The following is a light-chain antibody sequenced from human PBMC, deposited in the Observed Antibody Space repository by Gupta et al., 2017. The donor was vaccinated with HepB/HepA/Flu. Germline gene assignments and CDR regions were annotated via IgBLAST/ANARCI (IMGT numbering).Light chain of an antibody. CDR3: SSFACTHTRVV. J-gene: IGLJ3*02. CDR2: DVS. CDR1: SSDFGDFNH. Sequence: QSALTQPASVSGSPGQSLTIPCTASSSDFGDFNHVSWYQQYSTKAPKLLISDVSNRPSGVSSRFSGSKSGNTASLTISGLQAEDEADYYCSSFACTHTRVVFGGGTKLTVL. V-gene: IGLV2-14*03.